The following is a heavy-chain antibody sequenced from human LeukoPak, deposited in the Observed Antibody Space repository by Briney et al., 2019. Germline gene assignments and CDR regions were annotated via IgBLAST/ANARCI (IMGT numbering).Heavy chain of an antibody. D-gene: IGHD3-9*01. Sequence: SETLSLTCPVSGYSISSGHYWGWIRQPPGKGLEWIGRIYTSGSTNYNPSLKSRVTMSVDTSKNQFSLKLSSVTAADTAVYYCARDHYDILTGLKYNDAFDIWGQGTMVTVSS. CDR1: GYSISSGHY. CDR3: ARDHYDILTGLKYNDAFDI. V-gene: IGHV4-38-2*02. CDR2: IYTSGST. J-gene: IGHJ3*02.